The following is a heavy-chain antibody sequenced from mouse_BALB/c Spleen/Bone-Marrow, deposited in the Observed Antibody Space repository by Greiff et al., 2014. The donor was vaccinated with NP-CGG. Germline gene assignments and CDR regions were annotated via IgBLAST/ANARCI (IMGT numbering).Heavy chain of an antibody. Sequence: QVQLQQSGADLMKPGASVKISCKATGYRFNSYWIEWVKQRPGHGLEWIGEILPGSGSTSFNEKFKGKATFTAYTSSNTAYMQISSLTSEDSAVYYCARLGIRSFDYWGQGTTLTVSS. D-gene: IGHD3-1*01. V-gene: IGHV1-9*01. J-gene: IGHJ2*01. CDR1: GYRFNSYW. CDR3: ARLGIRSFDY. CDR2: ILPGSGST.